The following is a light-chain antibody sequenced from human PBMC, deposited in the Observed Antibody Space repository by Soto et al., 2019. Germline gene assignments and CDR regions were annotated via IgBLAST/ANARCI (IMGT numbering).Light chain of an antibody. J-gene: IGLJ1*01. Sequence: ALTQPASVSGSPGQSITISCTGTSSDVGSYNLVSWYQQHPGKAPKLMIYEGSKRPSGVSNRFSGSKSGNTASLTISGLQAEDEADYYCCSYAGTYVFGTGTKVTVL. V-gene: IGLV2-23*01. CDR1: SSDVGSYNL. CDR3: CSYAGTYV. CDR2: EGS.